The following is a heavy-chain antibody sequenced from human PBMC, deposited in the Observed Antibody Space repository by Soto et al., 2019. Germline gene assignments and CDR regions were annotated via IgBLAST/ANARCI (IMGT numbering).Heavy chain of an antibody. CDR2: ISAYNGNT. D-gene: IGHD3-3*01. Sequence: GASVKVSCKASGYTFTSYGISWVRQAPGQGLEWMEWISAYNGNTNYAQKLQGRVTMTTDTSTSTAYMELRSLRSDDTAVYYCARDLYDFWSGFRPSYNWFDPWGQGTLVTVSS. J-gene: IGHJ5*02. CDR3: ARDLYDFWSGFRPSYNWFDP. V-gene: IGHV1-18*04. CDR1: GYTFTSYG.